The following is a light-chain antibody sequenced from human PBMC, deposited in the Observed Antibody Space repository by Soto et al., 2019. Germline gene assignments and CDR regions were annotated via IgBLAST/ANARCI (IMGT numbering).Light chain of an antibody. J-gene: IGKJ2*01. Sequence: DIQMAQSPSTLSASIGDRVTITCRASQSISTWLAWYQQRPGKAPKLLIYSASSLQSGVPTRFSGSGSGTEFTLTISSLQFEDFATYYCQQYNGYPYTFGQGTKLEIK. CDR2: SAS. CDR1: QSISTW. V-gene: IGKV1-5*03. CDR3: QQYNGYPYT.